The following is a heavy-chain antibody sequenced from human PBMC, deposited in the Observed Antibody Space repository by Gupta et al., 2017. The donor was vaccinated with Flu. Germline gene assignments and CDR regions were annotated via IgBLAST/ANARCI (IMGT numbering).Heavy chain of an antibody. Sequence: QVQMVHFGAEVKKPGASVKVSCQASGYTFTGYYMHWVRQAPGQGLEWIGWINPNSGGTNYAQKFQGRVTMTRDTSISTAYMELSRLRSDDTAVYYCARHPYSSGWYEVDYWGQGTLVTVSS. CDR2: INPNSGGT. J-gene: IGHJ4*02. D-gene: IGHD6-19*01. V-gene: IGHV1-2*02. CDR3: ARHPYSSGWYEVDY. CDR1: GYTFTGYY.